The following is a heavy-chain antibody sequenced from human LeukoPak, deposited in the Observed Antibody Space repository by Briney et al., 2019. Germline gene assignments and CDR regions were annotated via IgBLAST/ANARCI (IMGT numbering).Heavy chain of an antibody. D-gene: IGHD4-17*01. V-gene: IGHV4-4*02. Sequence: SETLSLTCAVSGGSISRSKWWSWVRQPPGKGLEWIGEIYHSGSTNYNPSLKSRVTISVDKSKNQFSLKLSSVTAADTAVYYCARVIYDYVSYFDYWGQGTLVTVSS. CDR1: GGSISRSKW. J-gene: IGHJ4*02. CDR2: IYHSGST. CDR3: ARVIYDYVSYFDY.